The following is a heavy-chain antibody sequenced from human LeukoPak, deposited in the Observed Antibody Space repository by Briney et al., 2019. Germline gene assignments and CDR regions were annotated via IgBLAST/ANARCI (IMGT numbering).Heavy chain of an antibody. J-gene: IGHJ4*02. CDR3: ARVNIRAMAVPLDY. V-gene: IGHV1-46*01. Sequence: ASVKVSCKASGYTFTWYYMHWVRQAPGQGPEWMGVINPSGGSTSYAQKFQGRVAMTRDTSTTTFYMELSSLTSEDTAIYFCARVNIRAMAVPLDYWGQGTLVTVSS. CDR1: GYTFTWYY. D-gene: IGHD6-19*01. CDR2: INPSGGST.